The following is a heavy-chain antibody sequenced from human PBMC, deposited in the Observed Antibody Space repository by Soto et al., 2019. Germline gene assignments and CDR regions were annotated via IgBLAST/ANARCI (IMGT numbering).Heavy chain of an antibody. Sequence: QVQLVQSGAEVKKPGSSVKVSCKASGGTFSSYAISWVRQAPGQGLEWMGGIIPIFGTANYAQKFQGRVTITADESTSTAYMELSSLRSEDTAVYYCATRGGVTPGALYYYYGMDVWGQGTTVTVSS. CDR3: ATRGGVTPGALYYYYGMDV. D-gene: IGHD3-10*01. V-gene: IGHV1-69*01. J-gene: IGHJ6*02. CDR1: GGTFSSYA. CDR2: IIPIFGTA.